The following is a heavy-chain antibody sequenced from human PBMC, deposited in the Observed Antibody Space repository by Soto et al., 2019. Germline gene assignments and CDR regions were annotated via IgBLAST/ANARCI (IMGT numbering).Heavy chain of an antibody. CDR1: GFTFSIYA. CDR3: AKEPGYSPVSYFDY. V-gene: IGHV3-23*01. D-gene: IGHD5-18*01. CDR2: ISGSGGST. Sequence: EVQLLESGGGLVQPGVSLRLSCAASGFTFSIYAITWVRQAPGKGMEWLSTISGSGGSTYSADSVTGRFTISRDNSKNTLYLQMNSLRAADTASYYCAKEPGYSPVSYFDYWGQGTLVTVSS. J-gene: IGHJ4*02.